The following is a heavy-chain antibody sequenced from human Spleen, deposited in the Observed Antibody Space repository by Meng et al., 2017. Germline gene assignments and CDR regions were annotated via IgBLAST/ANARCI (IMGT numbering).Heavy chain of an antibody. Sequence: SQTLSLTCAVYGGSFSGYYWSWIRQPPGKGLEWIGEINHSGSTNYNPSLKSRVTISVDTSKNQFSLKLSSVTAADTAVYYCATGKGGYYGSGLYYGMDVWGQGNTVNVSS. J-gene: IGHJ6*02. V-gene: IGHV4-34*01. CDR3: ATGKGGYYGSGLYYGMDV. D-gene: IGHD3-10*01. CDR2: INHSGST. CDR1: GGSFSGYY.